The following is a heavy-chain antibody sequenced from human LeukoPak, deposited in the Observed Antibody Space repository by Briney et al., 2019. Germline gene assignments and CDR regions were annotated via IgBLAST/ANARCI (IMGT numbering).Heavy chain of an antibody. Sequence: PSQTLSLTCTISGGSISSGSYYWSWIRQPAGNGLEWIGRIYTSGSTNYNPSLKSRVTISVDTSKNQFSLKLSSVTAADTAVYYCASIPSLEYYFDYWGQGTLVTVSS. V-gene: IGHV4-61*02. CDR2: IYTSGST. D-gene: IGHD2-2*02. CDR3: ASIPSLEYYFDY. J-gene: IGHJ4*02. CDR1: GGSISSGSYY.